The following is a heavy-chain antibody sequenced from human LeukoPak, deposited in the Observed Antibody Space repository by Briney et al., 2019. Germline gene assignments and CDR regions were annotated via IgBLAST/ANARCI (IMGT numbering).Heavy chain of an antibody. V-gene: IGHV1-18*04. Sequence: ASVKVSCKASGYTFTSYYMHWVRQAPGQGLEWMGWISAYNGNTNYAQKLQGRVTVTTDTSTSTAYMELRSLRSDDTAVYYCARDFSVWSYYDFWSGPTDWGQGTLVTVSS. CDR1: GYTFTSYY. CDR3: ARDFSVWSYYDFWSGPTD. J-gene: IGHJ4*02. D-gene: IGHD3-3*01. CDR2: ISAYNGNT.